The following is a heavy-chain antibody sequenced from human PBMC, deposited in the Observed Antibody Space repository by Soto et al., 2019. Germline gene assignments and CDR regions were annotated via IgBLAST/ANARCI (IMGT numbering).Heavy chain of an antibody. D-gene: IGHD2-15*01. CDR1: GVTFSSYA. Sequence: SSVMVSWKASGVTFSSYAISWVRQAPLQGLEWMGGIIPIFGTANYAQKFQGRVTITADESTSTAYMELSSLRSEDTAVYYCGLLRILPTPAGRSRGGKDVSGQGSTVNVSS. V-gene: IGHV1-69*13. CDR3: GLLRILPTPAGRSRGGKDV. J-gene: IGHJ6*02. CDR2: IIPIFGTA.